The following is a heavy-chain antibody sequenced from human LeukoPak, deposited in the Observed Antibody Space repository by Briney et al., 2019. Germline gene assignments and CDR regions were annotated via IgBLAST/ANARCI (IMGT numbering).Heavy chain of an antibody. CDR2: IYSDGSGT. V-gene: IGHV3-74*01. CDR3: ANWGSAFGI. J-gene: IGHJ3*02. CDR1: GFTFSKYW. Sequence: GGSLRLSCAASGFTFSKYWMHWVSQAPGKGLVWVSRIYSDGSGTSYADSVKGRFTISRDNAKNTLFLQMNSLRAEDTAVYYCANWGSAFGIWGQGTMVIVSS. D-gene: IGHD7-27*01.